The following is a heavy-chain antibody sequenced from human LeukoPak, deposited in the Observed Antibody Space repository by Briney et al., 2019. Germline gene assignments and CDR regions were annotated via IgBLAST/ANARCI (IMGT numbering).Heavy chain of an antibody. D-gene: IGHD5-18*01. Sequence: PGRSLRLSCAASGFTLSSYAMHWVRQAPGKGLEWVAFISYDGSNKYYADSVKGRFTISRDNSKNTLYLQMNSLRAEDTAVYYCARVQYTAMADYYYYGMDVWGQGTTVTVSS. J-gene: IGHJ6*02. CDR2: ISYDGSNK. CDR1: GFTLSSYA. V-gene: IGHV3-30-3*01. CDR3: ARVQYTAMADYYYYGMDV.